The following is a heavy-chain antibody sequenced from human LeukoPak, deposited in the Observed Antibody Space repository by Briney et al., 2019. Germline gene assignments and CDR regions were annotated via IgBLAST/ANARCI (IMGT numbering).Heavy chain of an antibody. J-gene: IGHJ4*02. Sequence: ASVTVSFKSSVYTFTDYYMQWVRQAPGEGGEWMGWINAKSGGTNYVQKFQGRVIMTRDTSISTAYMELSSLRSDDTAVYYCARGNFWRGYYPLDYWGQGTPVTVSS. V-gene: IGHV1-2*02. D-gene: IGHD3-3*01. CDR2: INAKSGGT. CDR3: ARGNFWRGYYPLDY. CDR1: VYTFTDYY.